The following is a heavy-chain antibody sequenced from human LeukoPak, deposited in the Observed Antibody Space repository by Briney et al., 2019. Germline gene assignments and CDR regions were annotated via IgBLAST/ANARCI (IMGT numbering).Heavy chain of an antibody. Sequence: GSSVKVSCKASGGTFSSYAISWVRQAPGQGLEWMGSIIPIFGTANYAQKFQGRVTITTDESTSTAYMELSSLRSEDTAVYYCAREQTPLPAPDAFDIWGQGTMVTVSS. D-gene: IGHD4-23*01. CDR1: GGTFSSYA. CDR3: AREQTPLPAPDAFDI. V-gene: IGHV1-69*05. J-gene: IGHJ3*02. CDR2: IIPIFGTA.